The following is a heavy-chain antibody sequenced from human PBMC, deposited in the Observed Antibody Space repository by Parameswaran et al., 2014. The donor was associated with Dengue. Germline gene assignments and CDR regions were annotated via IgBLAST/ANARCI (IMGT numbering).Heavy chain of an antibody. V-gene: IGHV1-2*02. D-gene: IGHD3-16*01. Sequence: ASVKVSCKASGYTFTGYYMHWVRQAPGQGLEWMGWINPNSGGTNYAQKFQGRVTMTRDTSISTAYMELSRLRSDDTAVYYCARARVRSFSRYFDYWGQGTLVTVSS. CDR1: GYTFTGYY. J-gene: IGHJ4*02. CDR3: ARARVRSFSRYFDY. CDR2: INPNSGGT.